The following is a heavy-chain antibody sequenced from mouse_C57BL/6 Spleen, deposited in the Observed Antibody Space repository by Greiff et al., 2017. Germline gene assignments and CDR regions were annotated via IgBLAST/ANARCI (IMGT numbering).Heavy chain of an antibody. V-gene: IGHV2-9-1*01. J-gene: IGHJ1*03. D-gene: IGHD1-1*01. Sequence: VKLQESGPGLVAPSQSLSITCTVSGFSLTSYAISWVRQPPGKGLEWLGVIWTGGGTNYNSALKSRLSISKDNSKSQVFLKMNSLQTDDTARYYCARKGITTVVATDWYFDVWGTGTTVTVSS. CDR2: IWTGGGT. CDR1: GFSLTSYA. CDR3: ARKGITTVVATDWYFDV.